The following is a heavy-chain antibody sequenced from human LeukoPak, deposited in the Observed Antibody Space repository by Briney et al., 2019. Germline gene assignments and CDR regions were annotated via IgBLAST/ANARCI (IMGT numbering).Heavy chain of an antibody. CDR2: INHSGST. J-gene: IGHJ3*02. D-gene: IGHD3-16*02. CDR3: ARDSFQYAFDI. V-gene: IGHV4-34*01. Sequence: SSETLSLTCAVYGGSFSGYYWSWIRQPPGKGLEWIGEINHSGSTNYNPSLKSRVTISVDTSKNQFSLKLSSVTAADTAVYYCARDSFQYAFDIWGQGTMVTVSS. CDR1: GGSFSGYY.